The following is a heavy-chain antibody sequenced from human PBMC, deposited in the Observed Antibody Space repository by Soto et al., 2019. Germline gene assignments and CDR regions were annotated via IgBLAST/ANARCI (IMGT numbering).Heavy chain of an antibody. CDR2: LSWNSISI. CDR3: AKISSPYDSSGYDAFDI. J-gene: IGHJ3*02. CDR1: GITFDDYA. V-gene: IGHV3-9*01. Sequence: GGSLRLSCAGSGITFDDYAMHWVRQAPGKGLEWVSGLSWNSISIGYADSVKGRFTISRDNAKNSLYLQMNSLRVEDTALYYCAKISSPYDSSGYDAFDIWGQGTMVTVSS. D-gene: IGHD3-22*01.